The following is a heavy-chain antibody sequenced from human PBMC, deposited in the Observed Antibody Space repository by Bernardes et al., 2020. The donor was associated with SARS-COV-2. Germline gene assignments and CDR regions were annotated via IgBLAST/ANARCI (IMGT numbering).Heavy chain of an antibody. J-gene: IGHJ5*02. CDR2: IIPIFGTA. V-gene: IGHV1-69*13. D-gene: IGHD3-3*01. CDR3: ARPQNDYDFRSWFDP. Sequence: SVKVSCKASGGTFSSYAISWVRQAPGQGLEWMGGIIPIFGTANYAQKFQGRVTITADESTSTAYMELSSLRSEDTAVYYCARPQNDYDFRSWFDPWGQGTLVTVSS. CDR1: GGTFSSYA.